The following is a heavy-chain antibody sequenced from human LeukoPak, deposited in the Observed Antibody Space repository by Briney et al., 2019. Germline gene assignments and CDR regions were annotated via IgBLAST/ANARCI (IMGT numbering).Heavy chain of an antibody. Sequence: APVKVSCKVSGYTLTELSMHWVRQAPGKGLEWMGGFDPEDGETIYAQKFQGRVTMTEDTSTDTAYMELSSLRSEDTAVYYCATAPGVVVPAAIDDAFDIWGQGTMVTVSS. D-gene: IGHD2-2*01. CDR2: FDPEDGET. CDR3: ATAPGVVVPAAIDDAFDI. CDR1: GYTLTELS. V-gene: IGHV1-24*01. J-gene: IGHJ3*02.